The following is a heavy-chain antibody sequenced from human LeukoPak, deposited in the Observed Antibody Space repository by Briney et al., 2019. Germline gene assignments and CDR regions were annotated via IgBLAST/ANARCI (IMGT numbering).Heavy chain of an antibody. J-gene: IGHJ5*02. D-gene: IGHD2-15*01. CDR3: ARGQGILNGIVVAWGGDNWFDP. Sequence: ASVKVSCKASGGTFSSYAISWVRQAPGQGLEWMGRIIPILGIANYAQKFQGRVTITADKSTSTAYMELSSLRSEDTAVYYCARGQGILNGIVVAWGGDNWFDPWGQGTLVTVSS. V-gene: IGHV1-69*04. CDR2: IIPILGIA. CDR1: GGTFSSYA.